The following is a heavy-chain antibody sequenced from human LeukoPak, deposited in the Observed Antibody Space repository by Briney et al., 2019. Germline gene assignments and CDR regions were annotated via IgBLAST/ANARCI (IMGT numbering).Heavy chain of an antibody. Sequence: PSETLSLTCTVSGGSISSSSYYWGWIRQPAGKGLEWIGRIYTSGSTNYNPSLKSRVTISVDTSKNQFSLKLSSVTAADTAVYYCARVEGIVGASDNWFDPWGQGTLVTVSS. J-gene: IGHJ5*02. D-gene: IGHD1-26*01. CDR2: IYTSGST. V-gene: IGHV4-61*02. CDR1: GGSISSSSYY. CDR3: ARVEGIVGASDNWFDP.